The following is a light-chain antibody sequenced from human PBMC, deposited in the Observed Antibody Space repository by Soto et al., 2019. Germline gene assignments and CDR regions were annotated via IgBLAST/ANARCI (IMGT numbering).Light chain of an antibody. CDR2: KDS. J-gene: IGLJ2*01. Sequence: SYELTQPPSVSVSPGQTARITCSGDALPKQYAYWYQQKPGQAPVLGIYKDSERPSGIPERFSGSSSGTTGTLTISGGQAEDEADDYCQSADSSGTYVVFGGGTKLTVL. V-gene: IGLV3-25*02. CDR1: ALPKQY. CDR3: QSADSSGTYVV.